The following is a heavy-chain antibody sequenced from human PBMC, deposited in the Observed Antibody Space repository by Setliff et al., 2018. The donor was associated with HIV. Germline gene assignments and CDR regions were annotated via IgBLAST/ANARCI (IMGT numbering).Heavy chain of an antibody. CDR1: GDSIRTGAYY. CDR3: ARGGTVSADFDS. D-gene: IGHD6-19*01. CDR2: VYYDGRT. J-gene: IGHJ4*02. V-gene: IGHV4-39*07. Sequence: SETLSLTCTGSGDSIRTGAYYWGWIRQPPGKGLAWIGSVYYDGRTFYNPSLKSRLAISVDTSKNQFSLRLNSVTAADTAVYLCARGGTVSADFDSWGQGTLVTVSS.